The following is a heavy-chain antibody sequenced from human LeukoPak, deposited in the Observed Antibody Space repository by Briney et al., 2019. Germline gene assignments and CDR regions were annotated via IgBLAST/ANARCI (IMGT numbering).Heavy chain of an antibody. CDR1: GGSISSYS. V-gene: IGHV4-59*01. CDR3: ARRYSSAGCYFDS. D-gene: IGHD2-2*01. Sequence: SETLSLTCIVSGGSISSYSWSWIRQPPGKELEWIGYIYYSGSTNYNSSLKSRVTISVDTSRNQFSLNLTSVTAADTAIYYCARRYSSAGCYFDSWGQGALVTVSS. CDR2: IYYSGST. J-gene: IGHJ4*02.